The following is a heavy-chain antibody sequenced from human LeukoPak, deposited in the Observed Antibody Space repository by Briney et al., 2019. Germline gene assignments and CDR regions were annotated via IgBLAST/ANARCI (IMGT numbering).Heavy chain of an antibody. CDR2: IYHSGST. J-gene: IGHJ4*02. CDR3: TREPRDSYGSANYGFDY. V-gene: IGHV4-4*02. CDR1: GGSISSSNW. D-gene: IGHD3-10*01. Sequence: SQTLSLTCAVSGGSISSSNWWSWVRQPPGKGLEWIGEIYHSGSTNYNPSLKSRVTISVDKSKNQFSLKLSSVTAADTAVYYCTREPRDSYGSANYGFDYWGQGTLVTVSS.